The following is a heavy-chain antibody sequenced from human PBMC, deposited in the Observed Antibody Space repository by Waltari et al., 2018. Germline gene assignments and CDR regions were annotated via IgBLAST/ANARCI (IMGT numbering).Heavy chain of an antibody. CDR2: INHDGAI. J-gene: IGHJ4*01. D-gene: IGHD2-15*01. V-gene: IGHV4-34*02. CDR3: VGHCMVADSRHFLDY. Sequence: QVQLQQWGAGLLKPSETLTLTCAVFGGSLSPYYWTWIRQAPGMGLEWIGEINHDGAINYNPSLNRGVSTSINTAKNQVSLILSSVTAADTTVYSCVGHCMVADSRHFLDYWGNGTPVTVSS. CDR1: GGSLSPYY.